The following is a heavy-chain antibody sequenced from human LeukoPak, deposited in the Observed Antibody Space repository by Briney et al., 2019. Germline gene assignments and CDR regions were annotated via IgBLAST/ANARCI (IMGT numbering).Heavy chain of an antibody. CDR2: IRYDGSNK. V-gene: IGHV3-30*02. CDR3: TRGWGGDTWPFDY. Sequence: GGSLRLSCAASGFTFSSYGMHWVRQAPGKGLEWVAFIRYDGSNKYYADSVKGRFTISRDNSKNTLYLQMSSLRPEDTALYYCTRGWGGDTWPFDYGGQGTLVTVSS. J-gene: IGHJ4*02. CDR1: GFTFSSYG. D-gene: IGHD3-16*01.